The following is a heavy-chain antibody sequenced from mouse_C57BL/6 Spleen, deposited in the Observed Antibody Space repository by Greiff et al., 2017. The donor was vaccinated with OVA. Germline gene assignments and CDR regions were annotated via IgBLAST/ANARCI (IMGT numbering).Heavy chain of an antibody. J-gene: IGHJ3*01. CDR2: IYPGSGNT. V-gene: IGHV1-66*01. Sequence: QVQLKESGPELVKPGASVKISCKASGYSFTSYYIHWVKQRPGQGLEWIGWIYPGSGNTKYNEKFKGKATLTADTSSSTAYMQLSSLTSEDSAVYYCARSTMVTEFAYWGQGTLVTVSA. D-gene: IGHD2-2*01. CDR1: GYSFTSYY. CDR3: ARSTMVTEFAY.